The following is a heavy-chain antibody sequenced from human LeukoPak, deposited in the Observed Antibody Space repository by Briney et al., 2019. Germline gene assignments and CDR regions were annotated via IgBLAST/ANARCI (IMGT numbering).Heavy chain of an antibody. CDR2: IYYSGST. CDR1: GGSISSGGYS. Sequence: PSETLSLTCAVSGGSISSGGYSWSWIRQPPGKGLEWIGYIYYSGSTYYNPSLKSRVTISVDTSKNQFSLKLSSVTAADAAVYYCARRNYGGNFFVYWGQGTLVTVSS. V-gene: IGHV4-30-4*07. CDR3: ARRNYGGNFFVY. J-gene: IGHJ4*02. D-gene: IGHD4-23*01.